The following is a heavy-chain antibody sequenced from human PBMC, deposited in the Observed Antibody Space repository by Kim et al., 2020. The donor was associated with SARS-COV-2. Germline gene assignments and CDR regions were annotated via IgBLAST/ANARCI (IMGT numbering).Heavy chain of an antibody. V-gene: IGHV4-34*01. CDR3: ARGGERGLRFGY. D-gene: IGHD5-12*01. J-gene: IGHJ4*02. Sequence: NYNPSLKSRVTISVDTSKNQFSLKLSSVTAADTAVYYCARGGERGLRFGYWGQGTLVTVSS.